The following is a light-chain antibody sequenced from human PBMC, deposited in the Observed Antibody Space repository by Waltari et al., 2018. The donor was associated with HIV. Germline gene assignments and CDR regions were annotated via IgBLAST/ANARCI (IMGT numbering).Light chain of an antibody. CDR1: SSDGGGHNY. Sequence: SALTQPASVSGPPGQSITISCTGPSSDGGGHNYVPCYQQHPGKAPKLMIYDVSNRPSGVSNRFSGSKSGNTASLTISGLQAEDEADYYCSSYTSSSTVVFGGGTKLTVL. CDR3: SSYTSSSTVV. CDR2: DVS. V-gene: IGLV2-14*03. J-gene: IGLJ2*01.